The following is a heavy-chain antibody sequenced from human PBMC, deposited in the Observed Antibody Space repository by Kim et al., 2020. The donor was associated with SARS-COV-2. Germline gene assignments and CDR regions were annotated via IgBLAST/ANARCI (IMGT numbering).Heavy chain of an antibody. CDR3: ARDPYSSSRRDY. D-gene: IGHD6-13*01. V-gene: IGHV1-18*01. J-gene: IGHJ4*02. Sequence: NYAQKLQGRVTMTTDPSTSTAYMELRSLRSDDTAVYYCARDPYSSSRRDYWGQGTLVTVSS.